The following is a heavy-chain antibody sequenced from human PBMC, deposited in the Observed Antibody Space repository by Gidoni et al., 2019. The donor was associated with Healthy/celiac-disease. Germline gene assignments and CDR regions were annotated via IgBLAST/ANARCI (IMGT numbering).Heavy chain of an antibody. Sequence: EVQLLESGGGLVQPGGSLRLSCAASGFTFSSYAMSWVRQAPGKGLEWVSAISGSGGSTYYADSVKGRFTISRDNSKNTLYLQMNSLRAEDTAVYYCAKDSMIVVVNAGYFDYWGQGTLVTVSS. CDR1: GFTFSSYA. CDR3: AKDSMIVVVNAGYFDY. CDR2: ISGSGGST. D-gene: IGHD3-22*01. V-gene: IGHV3-23*01. J-gene: IGHJ4*02.